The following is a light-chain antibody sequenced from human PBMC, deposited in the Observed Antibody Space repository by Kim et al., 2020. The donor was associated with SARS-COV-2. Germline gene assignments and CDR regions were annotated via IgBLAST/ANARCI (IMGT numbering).Light chain of an antibody. CDR2: YDS. CDR1: NIGSRS. V-gene: IGLV3-21*04. Sequence: PGKTARITCGGNNIGSRSVHWYQQKPGQAPVLVIYYDSHRPSGIPERFSGSNSGNTATLTISRVEAGDEADYYCQVWDSSSDHVVFGGGTQLTVL. J-gene: IGLJ2*01. CDR3: QVWDSSSDHVV.